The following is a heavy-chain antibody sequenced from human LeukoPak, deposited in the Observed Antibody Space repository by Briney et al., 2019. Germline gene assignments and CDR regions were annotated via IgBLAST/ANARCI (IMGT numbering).Heavy chain of an antibody. CDR1: GYTFTSYG. Sequence: ASVKVSCKASGYTFTSYGISWVRQAPGQGLEWMGWISAYNGNTNYAQKLQGRVTMTTDTSTSTAYMELRSLRSDDTAVYYCASSYCSSTSCYWSYYYYGMDVWGQGTTVTVSS. J-gene: IGHJ6*02. CDR3: ASSYCSSTSCYWSYYYYGMDV. CDR2: ISAYNGNT. D-gene: IGHD2-2*01. V-gene: IGHV1-18*01.